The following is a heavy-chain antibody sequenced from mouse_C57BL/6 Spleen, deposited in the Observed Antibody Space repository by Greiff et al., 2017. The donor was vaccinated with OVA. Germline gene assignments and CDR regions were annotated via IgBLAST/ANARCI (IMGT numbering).Heavy chain of an antibody. J-gene: IGHJ1*03. V-gene: IGHV2-2*01. CDR1: GFSLTSYG. CDR2: IWSGGST. D-gene: IGHD1-1*01. Sequence: QVQLKESGPGLVQPSQSLSITCTVSGFSLTSYGVHWVRQSPGKGLEWLGVIWSGGSTDYNAAFISRLSISKDNSKSQVFFKMNSLQADDTAIYYCASPRHYGSSYGWYFDVWGTGTTVTVSS. CDR3: ASPRHYGSSYGWYFDV.